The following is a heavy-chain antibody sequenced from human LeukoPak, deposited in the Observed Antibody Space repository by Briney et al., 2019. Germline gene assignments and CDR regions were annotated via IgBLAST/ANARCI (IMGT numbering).Heavy chain of an antibody. J-gene: IGHJ4*02. CDR3: TSSYFDY. CDR2: ISYDGSNK. CDR1: GFTFSNYA. V-gene: IGHV3-30-3*01. Sequence: GGSLRLSCAASGFTFSNYAMHWVRQAPGKGLEWVAVISYDGSNKYYADSVKGRFTISRGNSKNTLYLQMNSLRAEDTAVYYCTSSYFDYWGQGTLVTVSS.